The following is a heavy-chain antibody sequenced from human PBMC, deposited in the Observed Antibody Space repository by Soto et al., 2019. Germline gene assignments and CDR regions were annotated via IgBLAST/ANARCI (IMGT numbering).Heavy chain of an antibody. Sequence: GASVKVSCKASGYTFTSYAMHWVRQAPGQGLEWMGWINAGNGNTKYSQKFQGRVTITRDTSASTAYMELSSLRSEDTAVYYCARGPGGPDGPGDYWGQGTLVTRLL. J-gene: IGHJ4*02. CDR3: ARGPGGPDGPGDY. CDR1: GYTFTSYA. D-gene: IGHD2-15*01. V-gene: IGHV1-3*01. CDR2: INAGNGNT.